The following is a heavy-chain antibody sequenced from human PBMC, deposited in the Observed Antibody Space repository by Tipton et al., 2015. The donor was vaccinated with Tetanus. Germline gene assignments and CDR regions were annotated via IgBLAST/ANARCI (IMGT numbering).Heavy chain of an antibody. CDR1: GFTFSDYY. CDR3: ARGGQTYDY. CDR2: ISGSGSVI. Sequence: LRLSCAASGFTFSDYYMSWIRQAPGKGLEWLSHISGSGSVIFYAESVKGRFTISRDNAKNSVFLQMSRLRADDTAVYYCARGGQTYDYWGQGTLVTVSA. V-gene: IGHV3-11*01. J-gene: IGHJ4*02.